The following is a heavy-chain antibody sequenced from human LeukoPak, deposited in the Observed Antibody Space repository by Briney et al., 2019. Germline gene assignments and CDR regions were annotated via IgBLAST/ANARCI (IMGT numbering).Heavy chain of an antibody. J-gene: IGHJ4*02. V-gene: IGHV3-23*01. CDR1: GFTFSSYA. Sequence: QPGGPLRLSCAASGFTFSSYAMSWVRQAPGKGLEGVSAISGSGGSTYYADSVKGRFTISRDNSKNTLYLQMNSLRAEDTAVYYCAKARGFDYGDYYFDYWGQGTLVTVSS. CDR2: ISGSGGST. CDR3: AKARGFDYGDYYFDY. D-gene: IGHD4-17*01.